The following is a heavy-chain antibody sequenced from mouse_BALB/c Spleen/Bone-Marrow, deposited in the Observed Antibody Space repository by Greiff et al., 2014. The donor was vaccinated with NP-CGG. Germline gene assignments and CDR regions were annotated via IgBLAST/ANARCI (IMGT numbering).Heavy chain of an antibody. Sequence: VQPKQSGPELVKPGASVKISCKTSGYTFTDYTLHWVKQSHGKSLEWIGGVNPNSGGTSYNQKFKGKATLNLDKSSTTAYMELRSLTSDDSAVYYCARARHYDFWGQGTTLTVSS. V-gene: IGHV1-18*01. CDR1: GYTFTDYT. CDR2: VNPNSGGT. CDR3: ARARHYDF. J-gene: IGHJ2*01.